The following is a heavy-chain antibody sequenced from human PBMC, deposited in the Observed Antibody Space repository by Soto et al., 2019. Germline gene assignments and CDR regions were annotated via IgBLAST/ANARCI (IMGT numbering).Heavy chain of an antibody. D-gene: IGHD3-10*01. Sequence: QVQLVQSGAEVKKPGSSVKVSCKTSGVSFNNIGIGWVRQAPGHGLEWMGGVSPPFRTSNYARKFQGRISITADASTGTVNMELSSLTSEDTAQYYCARVLYYGSGSYSPYGMDVWGQGTTVTVSS. J-gene: IGHJ6*02. V-gene: IGHV1-69*01. CDR2: VSPPFRTS. CDR1: GVSFNNIG. CDR3: ARVLYYGSGSYSPYGMDV.